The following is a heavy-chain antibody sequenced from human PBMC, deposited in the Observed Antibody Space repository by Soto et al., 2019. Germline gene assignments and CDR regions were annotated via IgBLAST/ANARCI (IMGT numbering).Heavy chain of an antibody. CDR3: ARFSGSYYYAMDA. V-gene: IGHV4-34*01. Sequence: PSETLSLTCAVYGGSFSGYYWSWIRQPPGKGLEWIGEINHSGVTSYKPSLKRRVTISVDTSKNQFSLQLKSVTAADTALYYCARFSGSYYYAMDAWGQGSTVT. CDR1: GGSFSGYY. J-gene: IGHJ6*02. D-gene: IGHD6-19*01. CDR2: INHSGVT.